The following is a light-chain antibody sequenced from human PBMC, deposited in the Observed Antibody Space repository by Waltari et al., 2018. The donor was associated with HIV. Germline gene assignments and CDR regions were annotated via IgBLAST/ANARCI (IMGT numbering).Light chain of an antibody. CDR2: DTS. Sequence: DIQMTQSPSPLSASVGDRVTITCRASQNIDNFLSWYQQKPGKAPRLLIYDTSDVQSGVPSRFSGSGSGTDFTLTISSLQPEDFATYFCLQSFITPLTFGPGTKVVVK. CDR3: LQSFITPLT. V-gene: IGKV1-39*01. J-gene: IGKJ3*01. CDR1: QNIDNF.